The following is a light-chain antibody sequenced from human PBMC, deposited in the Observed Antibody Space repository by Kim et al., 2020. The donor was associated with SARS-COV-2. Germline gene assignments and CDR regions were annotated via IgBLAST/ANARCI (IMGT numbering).Light chain of an antibody. Sequence: SSELTQDPAVSVALGQTVRITCQGDSLRSYYASWYQQKPGQAPVLVIYGKNNRPSGIPDRFSGPSSGTTASLTITGAQAEDEADYYCNSRDSSGNHVVFG. CDR1: SLRSYY. J-gene: IGLJ2*01. V-gene: IGLV3-19*01. CDR2: GKN. CDR3: NSRDSSGNHVV.